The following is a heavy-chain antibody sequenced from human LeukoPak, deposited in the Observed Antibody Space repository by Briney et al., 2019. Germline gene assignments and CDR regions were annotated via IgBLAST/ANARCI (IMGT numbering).Heavy chain of an antibody. CDR1: GFTFSSYA. J-gene: IGHJ4*02. CDR3: ALARMVLFDY. V-gene: IGHV3-30*04. Sequence: GGSLRLSCPASGFTFSSYAMHWVRQAPGKGLEWVAVISYDGSNKYYADSVKGRFTISRDNSKNTLYLQMNSLRAEDTAVYYCALARMVLFDYWGQGTLVTVSS. D-gene: IGHD3-10*01. CDR2: ISYDGSNK.